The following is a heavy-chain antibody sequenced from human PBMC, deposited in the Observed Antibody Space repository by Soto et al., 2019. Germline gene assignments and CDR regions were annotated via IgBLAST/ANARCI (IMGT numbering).Heavy chain of an antibody. CDR2: ISAYNGKK. Sequence: QIQLVQSGGKVKKPGASVEVCSKASGYMFTSYGISWVRQAPGQGLEWMAWISAYNGKKKYAQKYQGRATMTTDTSTSTVSMELQNRRSDDTAIYYCARTGGGMAARPLDYWGQGTLVTVSS. V-gene: IGHV1-18*04. CDR3: ARTGGGMAARPLDY. CDR1: GYMFTSYG. J-gene: IGHJ4*02. D-gene: IGHD6-6*01.